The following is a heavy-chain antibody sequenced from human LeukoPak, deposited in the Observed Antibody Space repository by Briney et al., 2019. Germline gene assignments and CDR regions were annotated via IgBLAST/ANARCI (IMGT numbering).Heavy chain of an antibody. J-gene: IGHJ4*02. V-gene: IGHV5-51*01. CDR2: IYPGDSDT. D-gene: IGHD6-19*01. CDR3: AAGWYGGPYDY. CDR1: GYRFTNYW. Sequence: GESLKISCQGSGYRFTNYWIGWVRQMPGKGPEWMAIIYPGDSDTRYSPSFQGRVTISADKSISTAYLQWSSLKASDTAMYYCAAGWYGGPYDYWGQGILVTVPS.